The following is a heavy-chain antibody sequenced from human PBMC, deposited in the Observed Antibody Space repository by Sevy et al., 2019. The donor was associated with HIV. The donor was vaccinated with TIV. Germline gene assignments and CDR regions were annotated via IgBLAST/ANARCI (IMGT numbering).Heavy chain of an antibody. Sequence: GGSLRLSCAASGFTFSSYAMHWVRQAPGKGLEWVAVISYDGSNKYYADSVKGRFTISRDNSKNTLYLQMNSLRAEDTAVYYCARDQVEGSSGYSRGYFDLWGRGTLVTVSS. J-gene: IGHJ2*01. D-gene: IGHD3-22*01. V-gene: IGHV3-30-3*01. CDR3: ARDQVEGSSGYSRGYFDL. CDR1: GFTFSSYA. CDR2: ISYDGSNK.